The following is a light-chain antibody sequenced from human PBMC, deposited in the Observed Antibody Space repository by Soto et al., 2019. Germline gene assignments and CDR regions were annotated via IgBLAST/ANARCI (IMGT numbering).Light chain of an antibody. CDR2: GAS. CDR3: QQYSNWPLT. V-gene: IGKV3-15*01. Sequence: EIVMTQSPVTPSVSPGERATLSCRASQSVTNSYLAWYQQKPGQAPRLLIFGASTRAAGIPARFSGSGSGTEFTLTISSLQSEDFAVYYCQQYSNWPLTFGGGTKVDIK. J-gene: IGKJ4*01. CDR1: QSVTNSY.